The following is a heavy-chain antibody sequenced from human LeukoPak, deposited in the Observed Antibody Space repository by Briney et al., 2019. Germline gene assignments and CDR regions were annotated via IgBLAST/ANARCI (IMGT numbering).Heavy chain of an antibody. J-gene: IGHJ4*02. Sequence: GGSLRLSCAASGFIFSSYEMNWVRQAPGKGLEWVSYISSSGSTIYYADSVKGRFTISRDNTKNSLYLQMNSLRAEDTAVYYCARDDSYGLDYWGQGTLVTVSS. CDR2: ISSSGSTI. CDR3: ARDDSYGLDY. V-gene: IGHV3-48*03. CDR1: GFIFSSYE. D-gene: IGHD5-18*01.